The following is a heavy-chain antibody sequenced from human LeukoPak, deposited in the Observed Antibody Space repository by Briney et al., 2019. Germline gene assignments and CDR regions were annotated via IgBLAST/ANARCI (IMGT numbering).Heavy chain of an antibody. J-gene: IGHJ4*02. Sequence: SETLSLTCAVYGGSFSGYYWSWIRQPPGKGLEWIGSIYYSGSTYYNPSLKSRVTISVDTSKNQFSLKLSSVTAADTAVYYCARSGQSRLRGIDYWGQGTLVTVSS. D-gene: IGHD5-12*01. V-gene: IGHV4-34*01. CDR1: GGSFSGYY. CDR3: ARSGQSRLRGIDY. CDR2: IYYSGST.